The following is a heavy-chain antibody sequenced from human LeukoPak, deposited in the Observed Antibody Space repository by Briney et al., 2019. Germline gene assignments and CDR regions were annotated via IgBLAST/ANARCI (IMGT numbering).Heavy chain of an antibody. CDR3: ARGAGFAEPLPEY. V-gene: IGHV1-24*01. Sequence: ASVKVSCKVSGYTLTELSMHWVRQAPGKGLEWMGGFDPEDGETIYAQKFQGRVTITTDESTSTAYMELSSLRSEDTAVYYCARGAGFAEPLPEYWGQGTLLTVSS. J-gene: IGHJ4*02. D-gene: IGHD1-14*01. CDR1: GYTLTELS. CDR2: FDPEDGET.